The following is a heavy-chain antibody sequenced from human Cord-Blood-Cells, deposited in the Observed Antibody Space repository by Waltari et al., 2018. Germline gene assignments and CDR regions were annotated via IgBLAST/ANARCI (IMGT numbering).Heavy chain of an antibody. J-gene: IGHJ4*02. CDR2: INHSGST. D-gene: IGHD3-10*01. V-gene: IGHV4-34*04. CDR3: ARMVSVRGVIFDY. CDR1: GGSFSGYY. Sequence: QVQLQQWGAGLLKPSETLSLTCAVYGGSFSGYYWSWLRQPPGKGLEWIEEINHSGSTNSNPSLKSRGNIPVDTSKNQFSLKLGSGTAADTAVYYCARMVSVRGVIFDYWGQGTLVTVSS.